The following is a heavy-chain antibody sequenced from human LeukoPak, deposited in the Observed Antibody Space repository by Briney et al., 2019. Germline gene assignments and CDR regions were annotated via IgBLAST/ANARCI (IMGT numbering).Heavy chain of an antibody. V-gene: IGHV3-23*01. CDR3: AKDRFGIVATIDY. CDR2: ISGSGGST. D-gene: IGHD5-12*01. J-gene: IGHJ4*02. CDR1: GFTFSSYA. Sequence: TGGSLRLSCAASGFTFSSYAMSWVRQAPGKGLEWVSAISGSGGSTYYADSVKGRFTISRDNSKNTLYLQMNSLRAEDTAVYYCAKDRFGIVATIDYWGQGTLVTVSS.